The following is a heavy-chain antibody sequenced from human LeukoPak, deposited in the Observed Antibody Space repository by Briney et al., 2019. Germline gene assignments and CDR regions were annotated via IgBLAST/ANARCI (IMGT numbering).Heavy chain of an antibody. CDR2: ILYDGSNK. CDR1: GFTFSHHG. V-gene: IGHV3-30*02. CDR3: ARAIDKGTGYYMDF. D-gene: IGHD3/OR15-3a*01. J-gene: IGHJ4*02. Sequence: GGSLRLSCAASGFTFSHHGMHWVRQAPGKGLECVAFILYDGSNKYYVDSVKGRFTISRDNSENALSLQMNSLRAEDTAMYYCARAIDKGTGYYMDFWGQGTRVTVSS.